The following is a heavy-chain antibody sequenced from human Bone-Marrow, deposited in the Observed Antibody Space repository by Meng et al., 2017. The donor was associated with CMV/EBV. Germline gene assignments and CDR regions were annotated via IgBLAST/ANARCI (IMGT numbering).Heavy chain of an antibody. Sequence: SETLSLTCTVSGYSISSGYYWGWIRQPPGKGLEWIGSIYHSGSTYYNPSLKSRVTISVDTSKNQCPLRLSSVTAADKAVYYCARDAVAAGLGDAFDIWGQGTMVTFSS. V-gene: IGHV4-38-2*02. J-gene: IGHJ3*02. D-gene: IGHD6-13*01. CDR3: ARDAVAAGLGDAFDI. CDR1: GYSISSGYY. CDR2: IYHSGST.